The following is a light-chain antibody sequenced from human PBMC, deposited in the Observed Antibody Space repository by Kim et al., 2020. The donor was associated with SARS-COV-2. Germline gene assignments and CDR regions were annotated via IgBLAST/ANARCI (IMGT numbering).Light chain of an antibody. CDR1: SLRTLS. CDR3: NARDSSGNHLI. V-gene: IGLV3-19*01. CDR2: GKN. Sequence: AFGQTVRITCQGDSLRTLSASWRQQKPGQAPLLVINGKNNRPSGIPYRISGSSSGSTASLTITGAQAEDEADYYCNARDSSGNHLIFGGGTQLTVL. J-gene: IGLJ2*01.